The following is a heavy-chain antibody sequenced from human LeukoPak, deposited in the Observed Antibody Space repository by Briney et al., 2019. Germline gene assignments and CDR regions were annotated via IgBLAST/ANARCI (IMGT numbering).Heavy chain of an antibody. Sequence: PGRSLRLSCAASGFPFSDYGMYWVRQAPGKGLEWLAVISHDGNNKYYADSVKGRITISRDNSMNTLYLQMNSLRAEDTAVYYCARASSGTDDYWGQGTLVTVSS. CDR2: ISHDGNNK. J-gene: IGHJ4*02. CDR3: ARASSGTDDY. CDR1: GFPFSDYG. D-gene: IGHD3-22*01. V-gene: IGHV3-30*03.